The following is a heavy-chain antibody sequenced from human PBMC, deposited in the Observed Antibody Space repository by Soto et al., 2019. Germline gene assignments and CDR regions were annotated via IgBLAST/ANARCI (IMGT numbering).Heavy chain of an antibody. CDR1: GGSISSSSYY. Sequence: QLQLQESGPGLVKPSETLSLTCTVSGGSISSSSYYWGWIRQPPGKGLEWIGSIYYSGSTYYNPSLKSRVTISVDTSKNQFSLKLSSVTAADTAVYYCARRDSSSWYPLDYWGQGTLVTVSS. V-gene: IGHV4-39*01. J-gene: IGHJ4*02. CDR3: ARRDSSSWYPLDY. CDR2: IYYSGST. D-gene: IGHD6-13*01.